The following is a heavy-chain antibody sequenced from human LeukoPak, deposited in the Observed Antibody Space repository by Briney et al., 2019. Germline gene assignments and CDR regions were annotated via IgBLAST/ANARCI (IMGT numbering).Heavy chain of an antibody. CDR1: GFTFRSYA. CDR2: ISYDGDDGSNI. V-gene: IGHV3-30-3*01. Sequence: GGSLRLSCAASGFTFRSYAMHWVRQAPGEGLEWVAVISYDGDDGSNIYYADSVKGRFTISRDNVENSLYLQMNSLRDEDTAVYYCARVAAGYSVNYFDYWGQGTLVTVSS. J-gene: IGHJ4*02. D-gene: IGHD4-23*01. CDR3: ARVAAGYSVNYFDY.